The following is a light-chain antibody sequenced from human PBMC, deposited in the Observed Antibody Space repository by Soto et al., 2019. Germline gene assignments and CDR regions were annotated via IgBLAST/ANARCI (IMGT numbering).Light chain of an antibody. CDR3: AVWDDSLDGWV. CDR1: SSNIGSHV. Sequence: QSVLTQPPSASGTTGRRVTISCSGSSSNIGSHVVYWYQQLAGTAPKLLMYNNNQRPSGVPDRFSGSKSGTSASLAISGLQSEDEAYYYCAVWDDSLDGWVFGGGTKLTVL. V-gene: IGLV1-44*01. CDR2: NNN. J-gene: IGLJ3*02.